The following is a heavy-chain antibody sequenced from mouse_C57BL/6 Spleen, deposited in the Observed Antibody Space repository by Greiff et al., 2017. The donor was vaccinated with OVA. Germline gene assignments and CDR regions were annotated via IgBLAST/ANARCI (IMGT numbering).Heavy chain of an antibody. Sequence: EVQLVESGGGLVKPGGSLKLSCAASGFTFSSYAMSWVRQTPEKRLEWVATISDGGSYTYYPDNVKGRFTISRDNAKNNLYLQMSHLKSEDTAMYYCAREGTTVVGFDYWGQGTTLTVSS. CDR1: GFTFSSYA. CDR2: ISDGGSYT. V-gene: IGHV5-4*01. J-gene: IGHJ2*01. D-gene: IGHD1-1*01. CDR3: AREGTTVVGFDY.